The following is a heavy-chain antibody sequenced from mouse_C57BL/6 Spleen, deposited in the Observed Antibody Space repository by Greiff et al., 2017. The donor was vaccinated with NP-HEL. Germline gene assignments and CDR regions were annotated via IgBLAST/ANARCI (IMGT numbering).Heavy chain of an antibody. V-gene: IGHV1-64*01. CDR3: ARAGRYYGSSYEGFAY. J-gene: IGHJ3*01. CDR1: GYTFTSYW. CDR2: IHPNSGST. Sequence: VQLQQPGAELVKPGASVKLSCKASGYTFTSYWMHWVKQRPGQGLEWIGMIHPNSGSTNYNEKFKSKATLTVDKSSSTAYMQLSSLTSEDSAVYYCARAGRYYGSSYEGFAYWGQGTLVTVSA. D-gene: IGHD1-1*01.